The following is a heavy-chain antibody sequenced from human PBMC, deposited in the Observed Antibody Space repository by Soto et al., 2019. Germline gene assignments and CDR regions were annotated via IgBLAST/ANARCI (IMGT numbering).Heavy chain of an antibody. CDR2: INTGNGNT. V-gene: IGHV1-3*04. CDR3: ARGQWLVKGHAFDI. D-gene: IGHD6-19*01. Sequence: GASVKVSCKASGYTFTNYAMHWVRQAPGHRLEWMGWINTGNGNTKSSQKFQGRVTITRDTSATTAYMELSSLRSEDTAVYYCARGQWLVKGHAFDIWGQGTMVTVSS. CDR1: GYTFTNYA. J-gene: IGHJ3*02.